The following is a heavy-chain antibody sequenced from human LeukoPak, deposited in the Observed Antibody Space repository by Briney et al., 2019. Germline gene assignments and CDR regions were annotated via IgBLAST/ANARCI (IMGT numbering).Heavy chain of an antibody. V-gene: IGHV4-59*01. CDR2: IYYSGST. CDR3: ARDAHPYGSGSYLFDY. CDR1: GGSISSYY. J-gene: IGHJ4*02. D-gene: IGHD3-10*01. Sequence: SETLSLTCTVSGGSISSYYWSWIRQPPGKGLEWIGYIYYSGSTNYNPSLKSRVTISADTSKNQFSLKLSSVTAADTAVYYCARDAHPYGSGSYLFDYWGQGTLVTVSS.